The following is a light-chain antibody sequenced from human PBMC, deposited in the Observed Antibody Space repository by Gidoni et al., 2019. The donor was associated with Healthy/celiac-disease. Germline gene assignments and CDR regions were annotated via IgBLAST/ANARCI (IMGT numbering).Light chain of an antibody. CDR3: MQALQTPWT. CDR2: LGS. V-gene: IGKV2-28*01. CDR1: PGLRHSNGYNY. Sequence: DIVMTPSPLSLPVTPGEPASIACRSSPGLRHSNGYNYLDWDLQTPGQSPQLLIYLGSTRASGVPDRFSGSGSGTDFTLKISRVEAEDVGVYYCMQALQTPWTFGQGTKVEIK. J-gene: IGKJ1*01.